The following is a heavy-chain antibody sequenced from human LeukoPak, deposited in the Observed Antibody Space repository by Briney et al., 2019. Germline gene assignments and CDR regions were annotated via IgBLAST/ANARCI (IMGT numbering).Heavy chain of an antibody. Sequence: ASVKVSCKASGYTFTSYGISWVRQAPGQGLEWMGWISAYNGNTNYAQKLQGRVTMTTDTSTSTAYVELRSLRSDDTAVYYCARTLKQDSSGWFDYWGQGTLVTVSS. V-gene: IGHV1-18*01. CDR2: ISAYNGNT. CDR3: ARTLKQDSSGWFDY. D-gene: IGHD6-19*01. CDR1: GYTFTSYG. J-gene: IGHJ4*02.